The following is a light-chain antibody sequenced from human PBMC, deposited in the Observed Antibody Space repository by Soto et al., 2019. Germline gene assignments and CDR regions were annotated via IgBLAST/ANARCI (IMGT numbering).Light chain of an antibody. V-gene: IGLV2-14*01. CDR1: SSDVGSYDH. J-gene: IGLJ1*01. CDR2: EVR. CDR3: ISYTGSSTSYV. Sequence: QSALTQPASVSGSPGQSITISCSGTSSDVGSYDHVAWYQQFPGKTPKLMIYEVRNRPSGVSSRFSGSKSDNTASLTISGLQAEDEADYYCISYTGSSTSYVFGSGTKLTVL.